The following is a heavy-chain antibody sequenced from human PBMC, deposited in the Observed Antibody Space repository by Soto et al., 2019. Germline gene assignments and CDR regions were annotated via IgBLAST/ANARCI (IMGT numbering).Heavy chain of an antibody. V-gene: IGHV4-34*01. CDR1: GGSFSGYY. CDR3: ARGCWKDLGRGGSCYRY. Sequence: SETLSLTCAVYGGSFSGYYWSWIRQPPGKGLEWIGEINHSGSTNYNPSLKSRVTISVDTSKNQFSLKLSSVTAADTAVYYCARGCWKDLGRGGSCYRYWGQGTLVTVSS. CDR2: INHSGST. D-gene: IGHD2-15*01. J-gene: IGHJ4*02.